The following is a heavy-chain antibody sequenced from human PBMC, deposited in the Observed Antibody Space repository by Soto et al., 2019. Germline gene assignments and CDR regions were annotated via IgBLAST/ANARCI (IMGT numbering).Heavy chain of an antibody. CDR1: GGSISSYY. CDR2: IYSSGST. CDR3: ARVYPLSRTKYDP. D-gene: IGHD2-2*01. J-gene: IGHJ5*02. V-gene: IGHV4-59*01. Sequence: PSETLSLTCTVSGGSISSYYWTWSRQPPGKGQEWIGYIYSSGSTNYNPSLKSRVTISVDTSKNQFSLKLSSVTAAHTAVCYCARVYPLSRTKYDPWAQGTLVTVSS.